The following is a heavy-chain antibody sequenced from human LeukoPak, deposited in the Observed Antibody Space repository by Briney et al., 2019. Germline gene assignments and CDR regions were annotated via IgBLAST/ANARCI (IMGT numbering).Heavy chain of an antibody. CDR1: GFTVSSNY. D-gene: IGHD1-26*01. CDR2: IQQDGSEK. CDR3: ARDKIVGATHFDY. V-gene: IGHV3-7*01. J-gene: IGHJ4*02. Sequence: PGGSLRLSCAASGFTVSSNYMSWVRQAPGKGLEWVANIQQDGSEKYYVDSVKGRFTISRDNAKNSLYLQMNSLRAEDTAVYYCARDKIVGATHFDYWGQETLVTVSS.